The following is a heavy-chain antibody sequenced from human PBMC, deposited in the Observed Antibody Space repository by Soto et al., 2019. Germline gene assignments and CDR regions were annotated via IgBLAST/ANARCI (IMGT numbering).Heavy chain of an antibody. V-gene: IGHV3-74*01. J-gene: IGHJ6*03. CDR2: INSDGSST. D-gene: IGHD3-10*01. Sequence: GGSLRLSCAASGFTFSSYWMHWVRQAPGKGLVWVSRINSDGSSTSYADSVKGRFTISRDNAKNTLYLQMNSLRAEDTAVYYCARGHTTMVRGVSKRAYYYYMDVWGKGTTVTVSS. CDR1: GFTFSSYW. CDR3: ARGHTTMVRGVSKRAYYYYMDV.